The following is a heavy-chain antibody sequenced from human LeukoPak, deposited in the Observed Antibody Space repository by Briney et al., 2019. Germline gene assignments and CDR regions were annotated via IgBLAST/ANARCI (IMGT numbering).Heavy chain of an antibody. D-gene: IGHD2-2*01. CDR3: ARRLTQYDCFDP. Sequence: SQNLPLTFANPGESGSSNSVTLKWIRQSPSKGLEWLGRTYYRSTWYNDYAVSVRGRITVNPDTSKKQFSLHLDSVTPEDTAVYYCARRLTQYDCFDPWGQGILVTVSS. CDR1: GESGSSNSVT. J-gene: IGHJ5*02. CDR2: TYYRSTWYN. V-gene: IGHV6-1*01.